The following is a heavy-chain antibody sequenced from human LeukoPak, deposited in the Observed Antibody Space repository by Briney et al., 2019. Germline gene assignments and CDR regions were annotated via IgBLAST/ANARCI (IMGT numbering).Heavy chain of an antibody. V-gene: IGHV1-18*01. CDR1: GYTFTSYG. D-gene: IGHD2-2*01. J-gene: IGHJ6*02. Sequence: ASVKVSCKASGYTFTSYGISWVRQAPGQGLEWTGWISAYNGNTNYAQKLQGRVTMTTETSTSTAYMELRSLRSDDTAVYYCARDNLLGYCSSTSCYGYYYSGMDVWGQGTTVTVSS. CDR3: ARDNLLGYCSSTSCYGYYYSGMDV. CDR2: ISAYNGNT.